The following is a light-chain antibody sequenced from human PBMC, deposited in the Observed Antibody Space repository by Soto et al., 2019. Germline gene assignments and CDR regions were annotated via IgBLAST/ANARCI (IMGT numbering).Light chain of an antibody. Sequence: DIQITQSPSTLSGSVGNRVTITCRASQTISSWLGWYQQKPGKAPKLLIYKASTLKSGVPSRFSGSGSGTEFTLTISSLQPDDFATYYCQQYNSNSWTFGQGTKVDIK. CDR3: QQYNSNSWT. V-gene: IGKV1-5*03. CDR1: QTISSW. CDR2: KAS. J-gene: IGKJ1*01.